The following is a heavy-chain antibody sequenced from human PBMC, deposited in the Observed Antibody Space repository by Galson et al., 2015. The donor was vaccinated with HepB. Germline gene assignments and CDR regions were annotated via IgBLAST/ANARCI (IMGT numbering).Heavy chain of an antibody. J-gene: IGHJ6*02. D-gene: IGHD3-10*01. CDR3: ARERFGEFNRYYYYYYGMDV. Sequence: CAISGDSVSSNSAAWNWIRQSPSRGLEWLGRTYYRSKWYNDYAVSVKSRITINPDTSKNQFSLQLNSVTPEDTAVYYCARERFGEFNRYYYYYYGMDVWGQGTTVTVSS. CDR1: GDSVSSNSAA. CDR2: TYYRSKWYN. V-gene: IGHV6-1*01.